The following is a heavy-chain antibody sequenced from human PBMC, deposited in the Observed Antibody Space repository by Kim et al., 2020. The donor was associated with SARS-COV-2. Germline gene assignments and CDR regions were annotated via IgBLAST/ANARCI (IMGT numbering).Heavy chain of an antibody. D-gene: IGHD5-12*01. J-gene: IGHJ4*02. CDR3: ARDFRRGYSGYDLSWLGY. CDR1: GFTFSSYS. Sequence: GGSLRLSCAASGFTFSSYSMNWVRQAPGKGLEWVSYISSSSSTIYYADSVKGRFTISRDNAKNSLYLQMNSLRDEDTAVYYCARDFRRGYSGYDLSWLGYWGQGTLVTVSS. CDR2: ISSSSSTI. V-gene: IGHV3-48*02.